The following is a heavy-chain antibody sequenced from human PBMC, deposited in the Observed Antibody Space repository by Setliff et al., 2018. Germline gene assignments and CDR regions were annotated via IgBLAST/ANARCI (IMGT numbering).Heavy chain of an antibody. CDR1: GYSISSGYY. D-gene: IGHD6-13*01. CDR2: IYYSGST. J-gene: IGHJ4*02. CDR3: ARHASSGLQTFDF. Sequence: SETLSLTCAVSGYSISSGYYWGWIRQPPGKGLEWIGSIYYSGSTYYNPSLKSRVTISVDTSKNQFSLTLSSVTAADTAVYYCARHASSGLQTFDFWGQGALVTVSS. V-gene: IGHV4-38-2*01.